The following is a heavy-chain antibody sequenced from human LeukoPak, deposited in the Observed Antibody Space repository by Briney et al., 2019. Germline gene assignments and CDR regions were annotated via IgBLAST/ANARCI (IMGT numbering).Heavy chain of an antibody. V-gene: IGHV3-9*03. CDR1: GFTFDDYA. CDR2: ISWNSGSI. CDR3: AKGYCSSTSCYEFDY. D-gene: IGHD2-2*01. J-gene: IGHJ4*02. Sequence: PGGSLRLSCAASGFTFDDYAMYWVRQAPGKGLEWVSGISWNSGSIGYADSVKGRFTISRDNAKNSLYLQMNSLRAEDMALYYCAKGYCSSTSCYEFDYWGQGTLVTVSS.